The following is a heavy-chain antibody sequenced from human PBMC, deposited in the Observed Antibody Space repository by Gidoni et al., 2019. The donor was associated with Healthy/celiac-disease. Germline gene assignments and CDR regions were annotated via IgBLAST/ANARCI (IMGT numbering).Heavy chain of an antibody. CDR3: ARALYYDILTGYYVDAFDI. CDR2: ISSSSSYI. D-gene: IGHD3-9*01. V-gene: IGHV3-21*01. Sequence: EVQLVESGGGLVKPGGSLRLSCAASGFTFSSYSINWVRQAPGKGLEWVSSISSSSSYIYYADSVKGRFTISRDNAKNSLYLQMNSLKAEDTAVYYCARALYYDILTGYYVDAFDIWGQGTMVTVSS. J-gene: IGHJ3*02. CDR1: GFTFSSYS.